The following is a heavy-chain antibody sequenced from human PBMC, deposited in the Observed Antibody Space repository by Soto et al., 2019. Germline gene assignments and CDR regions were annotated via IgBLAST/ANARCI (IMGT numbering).Heavy chain of an antibody. CDR2: INHSGSA. V-gene: IGHV4-34*01. D-gene: IGHD3-10*01. CDR3: ARGLFSEDSYSGGWYYFDY. Sequence: QVQLQQWGAGLLKPSETLSLTCAVYGGSFSDYSWTWIRQPPGKALEWIGQINHSGSANYNPSIKSRVTISGGTPKNQFSLELASVTAADTAVYYCARGLFSEDSYSGGWYYFDYWGQGTLVTVSS. J-gene: IGHJ4*02. CDR1: GGSFSDYS.